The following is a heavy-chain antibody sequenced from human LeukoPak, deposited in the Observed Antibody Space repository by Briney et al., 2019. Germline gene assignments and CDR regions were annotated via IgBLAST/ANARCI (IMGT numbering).Heavy chain of an antibody. CDR2: TTYSENT. J-gene: IGHJ4*02. V-gene: IGHV4-34*01. Sequence: SETLSLTCAVYDRSFRTYFWTWIRQLPGKGLEWIGETTYSENTSYNPSLKSGVTISVDTSKNQFTLKLTSVTAADTGLYYCARGGFYGSGRSTDYWGRGDLVTVSS. CDR3: ARGGFYGSGRSTDY. CDR1: DRSFRTYF. D-gene: IGHD3-10*01.